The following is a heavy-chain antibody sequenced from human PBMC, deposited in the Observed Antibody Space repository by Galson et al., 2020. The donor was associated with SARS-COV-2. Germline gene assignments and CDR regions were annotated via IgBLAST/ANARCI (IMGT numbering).Heavy chain of an antibody. D-gene: IGHD3-22*01. J-gene: IGHJ4*02. Sequence: GGSLRLSCAASGFTFSSYAMSWVRQAPGKGLEWVSGISGSGSTTYYAGSVKGRFTISRDNSKNTVYLQMHSLRAEDTAVYYCAKRHRDSSGFDYWGQGTLVTFSA. CDR2: ISGSGSTT. V-gene: IGHV3-23*01. CDR3: AKRHRDSSGFDY. CDR1: GFTFSSYA.